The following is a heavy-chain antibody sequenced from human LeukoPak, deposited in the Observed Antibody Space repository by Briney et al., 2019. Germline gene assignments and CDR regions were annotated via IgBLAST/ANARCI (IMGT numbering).Heavy chain of an antibody. V-gene: IGHV4-34*01. CDR3: AREGLRYFDWVPSFDY. Sequence: PSETLSLTCAVYGGSFSGYYWSWIRQPPGKGLEWIGEINHSGSTNYNPSLKSRVTISVDTSKNQFSLKLSSVTAADTAVYYCAREGLRYFDWVPSFDYWGQGTLVTVSS. D-gene: IGHD3-9*01. CDR2: INHSGST. J-gene: IGHJ4*02. CDR1: GGSFSGYY.